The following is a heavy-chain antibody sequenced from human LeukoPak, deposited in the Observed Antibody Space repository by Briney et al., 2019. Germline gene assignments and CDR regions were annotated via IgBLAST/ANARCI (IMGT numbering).Heavy chain of an antibody. Sequence: ASVKVSCKASGYTFTGYYMHWVRQAPGQGLEWMGWINPNSGGTNYAQKFQGRVTMTRDTSISTAYMELSRLRSDDTAVYYCARYDDSSGTFDYWGQGTLVTVSS. V-gene: IGHV1-2*02. CDR3: ARYDDSSGTFDY. CDR2: INPNSGGT. D-gene: IGHD3-22*01. J-gene: IGHJ4*02. CDR1: GYTFTGYY.